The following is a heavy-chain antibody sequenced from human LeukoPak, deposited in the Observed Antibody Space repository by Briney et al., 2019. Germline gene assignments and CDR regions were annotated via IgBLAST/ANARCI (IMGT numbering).Heavy chain of an antibody. CDR3: ASGIVMDV. Sequence: PSETLSLTCAVYGGSFSGYYWSWSRQPPGKGLEWIGEINHSGSTNYNPSLKSRVTISVDTSKNQFSLKLSSVTAADTAVYYCASGIVMDVWGQGTTVTVSS. CDR1: GGSFSGYY. J-gene: IGHJ6*02. D-gene: IGHD2-15*01. V-gene: IGHV4-34*01. CDR2: INHSGST.